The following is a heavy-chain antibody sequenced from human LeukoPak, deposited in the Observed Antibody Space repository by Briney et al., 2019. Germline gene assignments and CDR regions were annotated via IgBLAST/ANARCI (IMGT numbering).Heavy chain of an antibody. CDR2: ISHSGST. V-gene: IGHV4-4*01. CDR3: ARAPPWALDY. D-gene: IGHD7-27*01. Sequence: GSLRLSCAASGFTFSSYAMHWVRQPPGKGLEWIGEISHSGSTKYNPSLRSRVTISADESTNQVSLTFSSVTAADTAVYFCARAPPWALDYWGPGNLATVSS. J-gene: IGHJ4*02. CDR1: GFTFSSYA.